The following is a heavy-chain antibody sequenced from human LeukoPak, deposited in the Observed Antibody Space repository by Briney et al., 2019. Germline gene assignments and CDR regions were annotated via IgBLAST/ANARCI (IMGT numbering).Heavy chain of an antibody. V-gene: IGHV3-30*18. J-gene: IGHJ4*02. Sequence: TGGSLRLSCAASGFTFINYGMHWVRQAPGKGLEWVAVISSDGSNKHYADSVKGRFTISRDNSKNTLYLQMNSLRAEDTAVYHCAKGDYDILTGYSEFEYWGQGTLVTVSS. CDR1: GFTFINYG. CDR3: AKGDYDILTGYSEFEY. CDR2: ISSDGSNK. D-gene: IGHD3-9*01.